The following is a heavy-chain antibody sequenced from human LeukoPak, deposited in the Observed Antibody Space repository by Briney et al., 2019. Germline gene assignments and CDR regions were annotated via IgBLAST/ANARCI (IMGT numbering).Heavy chain of an antibody. V-gene: IGHV4-39*07. Sequence: SETLSLTCTVSGGSTISSSSYWGWVRHPPGKGLEWVGSIYYSGSTYYNPSLNSRGTISVDTSKNQFSLNLSSVTVADTAVYYCAHLDHYNRHFDYWGQGTLVTVSS. CDR1: GGSTISSSSY. CDR3: AHLDHYNRHFDY. D-gene: IGHD1-14*01. J-gene: IGHJ4*02. CDR2: IYYSGST.